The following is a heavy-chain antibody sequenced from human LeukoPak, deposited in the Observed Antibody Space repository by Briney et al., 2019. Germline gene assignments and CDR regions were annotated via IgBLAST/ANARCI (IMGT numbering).Heavy chain of an antibody. J-gene: IGHJ4*02. CDR3: ATSSSAYPGFFDY. Sequence: GGSLRLSCAASGFTFSSYGMHWVRQAPGKGLEWVAVISYDGSNKYYADSVTGRFTISRDNSKNTLYLQMNSLRAEDTAVYYCATSSSAYPGFFDYWGQGTLVTVSS. V-gene: IGHV3-30*03. D-gene: IGHD6-6*01. CDR2: ISYDGSNK. CDR1: GFTFSSYG.